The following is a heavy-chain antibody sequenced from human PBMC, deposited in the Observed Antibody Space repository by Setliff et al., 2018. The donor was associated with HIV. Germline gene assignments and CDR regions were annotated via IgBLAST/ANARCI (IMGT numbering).Heavy chain of an antibody. CDR3: ARLLVATVGGWNYYIDY. Sequence: SETLSLTCTVSGGSISSHYWSWIRQPPGKGLEWIGYIYYSGSTNYNPSLKSRVTISVDTSKNQFSLKLSSVTAADTAVYYCARLLVATVGGWNYYIDYWGQGTLVTVSS. J-gene: IGHJ4*02. CDR1: GGSISSHY. CDR2: IYYSGST. V-gene: IGHV4-59*11. D-gene: IGHD1-26*01.